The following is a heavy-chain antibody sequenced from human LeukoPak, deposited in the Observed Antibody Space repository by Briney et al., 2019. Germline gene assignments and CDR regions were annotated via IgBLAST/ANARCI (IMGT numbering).Heavy chain of an antibody. CDR1: GYTFTGYY. CDR2: INPNSGGT. CDR3: ATATLYFDWLLLREDTFDI. V-gene: IGHV1-2*02. D-gene: IGHD3-9*01. Sequence: GASVKVSCKASGYTFTGYYMHWVRQAPGQGLEWMGWINPNSGGTNYAQKFQGRVTMTEDTSTDTAYMELSSLRSEDTAVYYCATATLYFDWLLLREDTFDIWGQGTMVTVSS. J-gene: IGHJ3*02.